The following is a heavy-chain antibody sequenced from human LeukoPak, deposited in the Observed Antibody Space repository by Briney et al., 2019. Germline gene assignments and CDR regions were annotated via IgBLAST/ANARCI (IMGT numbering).Heavy chain of an antibody. V-gene: IGHV4-34*01. CDR1: GGSFSGYY. CDR2: ISHSGST. CDR3: AGGGSRTVVVVAARKPHYFDY. J-gene: IGHJ4*02. Sequence: SETLSLTCAVYGGSFSGYYWSWIHQPPGKGLEWIGEISHSGSTNYNPSLKSRVTISVDTSKNQFSLKLSSVTAADTAVYYCAGGGSRTVVVVAARKPHYFDYWGQGTLVTVSS. D-gene: IGHD2-15*01.